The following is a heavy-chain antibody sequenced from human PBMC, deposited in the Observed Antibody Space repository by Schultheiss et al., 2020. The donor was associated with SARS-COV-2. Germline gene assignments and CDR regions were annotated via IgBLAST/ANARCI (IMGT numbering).Heavy chain of an antibody. V-gene: IGHV4-31*03. CDR3: ARAESGDSVVVVASDAFDI. CDR1: GGSISSGGYY. Sequence: TLSLTCTVSGGSISSGGYYWSWIRQHPGKGLEWIGYIYYSGSTYYNPSLKSRVTISVDTSKNQFSLKLSSVTAADTAVYYCARAESGDSVVVVASDAFDIWGQGTMVTVSS. J-gene: IGHJ3*02. D-gene: IGHD2-15*01. CDR2: IYYSGST.